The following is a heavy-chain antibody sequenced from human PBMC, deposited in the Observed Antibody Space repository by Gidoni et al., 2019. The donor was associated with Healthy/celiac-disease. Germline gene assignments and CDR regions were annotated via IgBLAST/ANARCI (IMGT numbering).Heavy chain of an antibody. D-gene: IGHD2-2*01. CDR1: GFTFSSYG. CDR3: ARDGEVVVPAALDY. Sequence: HVQLVESGGGVVQPGRSLRLSCAASGFTFSSYGMHWVRQAPGKGLEWVAVLWYDGSNKYYADSVKGRFTISRDNSKNTLYLQMNSLRAEDTAVYYCARDGEVVVPAALDYWGQGTLVTVSS. J-gene: IGHJ4*02. V-gene: IGHV3-33*01. CDR2: LWYDGSNK.